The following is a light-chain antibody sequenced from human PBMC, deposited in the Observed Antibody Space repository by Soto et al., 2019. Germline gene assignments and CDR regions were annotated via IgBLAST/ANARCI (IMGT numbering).Light chain of an antibody. CDR1: QSVSGRF. V-gene: IGKV3-20*01. CDR3: QQYGTPPLT. CDR2: GAS. J-gene: IGKJ4*01. Sequence: EIVLTQSPGTLSLSPGERATLSCRVSQSVSGRFLAWYQQKPGQTPRLLIYGASSRATGIPDRFSGSGSGTDFTLTISRLEPEDFAVYYCQQYGTPPLTFGGGTKVEIK.